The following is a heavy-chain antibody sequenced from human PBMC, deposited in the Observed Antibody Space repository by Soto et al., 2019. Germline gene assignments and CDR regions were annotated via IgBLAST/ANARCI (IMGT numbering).Heavy chain of an antibody. CDR1: GYTFTTYA. V-gene: IGHV1-18*01. CDR3: ARDQVVLDY. J-gene: IGHJ4*02. Sequence: QVQLAQSGAEVKKPGASVKVSCKASGYTFTTYAVNWVRQAPGQGLEWVGWISAYSGNTNYAQKFHGRVTMTIDTSTSTIYMELRSLTPDDTAMYYCARDQVVLDYWGQGTLVTVSS. CDR2: ISAYSGNT.